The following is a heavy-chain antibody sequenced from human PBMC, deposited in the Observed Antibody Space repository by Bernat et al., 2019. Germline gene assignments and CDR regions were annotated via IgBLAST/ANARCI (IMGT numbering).Heavy chain of an antibody. CDR3: ARSYGSGSYYNYMDV. V-gene: IGHV3-74*01. CDR1: GFTFSSHW. J-gene: IGHJ6*03. CDR2: ITSDGSST. Sequence: EVQLVESGGGLVQPGGSLRLSCAASGFTFSSHWMHWVRQGPGKGLVWVSRITSDGSSTSYADSVKGRFTISRDNAKNTLYLQMNSLRAEDTAVYYCARSYGSGSYYNYMDVWGKGTTVTVSS. D-gene: IGHD3-10*01.